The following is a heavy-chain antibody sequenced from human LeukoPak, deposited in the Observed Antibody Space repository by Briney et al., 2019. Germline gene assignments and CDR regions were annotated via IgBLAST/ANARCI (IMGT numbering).Heavy chain of an antibody. V-gene: IGHV4-39*07. CDR2: INHSGST. Sequence: SETLSLTCTVSGGSISSSSYYWGWIRQPPGKGLEWIGEINHSGSTNYNPSLKSRVTISVDTSKNQFSLKLSSVTAADTAVYYCARVRGYYYGSGSYPRYYFDYWGQGTLVTVSS. D-gene: IGHD3-10*01. CDR1: GGSISSSSYY. J-gene: IGHJ4*02. CDR3: ARVRGYYYGSGSYPRYYFDY.